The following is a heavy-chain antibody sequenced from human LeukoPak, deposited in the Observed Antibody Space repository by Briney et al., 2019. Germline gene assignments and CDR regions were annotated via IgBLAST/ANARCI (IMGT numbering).Heavy chain of an antibody. CDR3: ARDRPQFNDY. V-gene: IGHV4-34*01. CDR1: GGSFSGYY. Sequence: PSETLSLTCAVYGGSFSGYYWSWIRQPPGKGLEWIGEINHSGSTNYNPSLKSRVTISVDTSKNQFSLKLSSVTAADMAVYYCARDRPQFNDYWGQGTLVTVSS. CDR2: INHSGST. J-gene: IGHJ4*02.